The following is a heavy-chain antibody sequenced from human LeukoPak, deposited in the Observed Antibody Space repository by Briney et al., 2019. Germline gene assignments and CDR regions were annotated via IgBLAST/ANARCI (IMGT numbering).Heavy chain of an antibody. CDR2: ISDSGSN. Sequence: PSESLSLTCTVSGDSFSSYYWSWIRQPPGKGLEWIGYISDSGSNSYRPSLQSRVTISVDTSKNQFSLKLSSVTAADTAVYYCARGGWLQTNDYWGQGTPVTVSS. J-gene: IGHJ4*02. CDR1: GDSFSSYY. CDR3: ARGGWLQTNDY. D-gene: IGHD5-24*01. V-gene: IGHV4-59*01.